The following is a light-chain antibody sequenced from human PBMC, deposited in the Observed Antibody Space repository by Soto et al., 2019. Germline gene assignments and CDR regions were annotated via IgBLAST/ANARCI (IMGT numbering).Light chain of an antibody. J-gene: IGKJ1*01. Sequence: EIVMTQSPATLSVSPGESATLSCRASQSVSSRLGWFQQKPGQVPRLLIYGASHRVPGIPARFSGSGSGTEFTLTISGLQPEDFAVYYCQQYNNWPPWTFGQGTKVDIK. V-gene: IGKV3-15*01. CDR3: QQYNNWPPWT. CDR2: GAS. CDR1: QSVSSR.